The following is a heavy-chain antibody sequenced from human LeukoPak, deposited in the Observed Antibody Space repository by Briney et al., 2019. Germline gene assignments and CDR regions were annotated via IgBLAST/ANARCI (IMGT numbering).Heavy chain of an antibody. CDR2: ISYDGSNK. CDR1: GFTFSSYA. CDR3: ARGWDYYDSSGPTGMDV. Sequence: GRSLRLSCAASGFTFSSYAMHLVRQAPGKGLELVAVISYDGSNKYYADSVKGRFTIPRDNSKNTLYLQMNSLRAEDTAVYYCARGWDYYDSSGPTGMDVWGQGTTVTVSS. D-gene: IGHD3-22*01. J-gene: IGHJ6*02. V-gene: IGHV3-30-3*01.